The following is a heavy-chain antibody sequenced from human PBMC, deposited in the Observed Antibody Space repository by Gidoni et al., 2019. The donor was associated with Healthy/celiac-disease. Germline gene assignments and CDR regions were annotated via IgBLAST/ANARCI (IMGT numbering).Heavy chain of an antibody. CDR2: ISGSGGST. D-gene: IGHD3-22*01. CDR3: AKDQKGWDSSGPDAFDI. V-gene: IGHV3-23*04. CDR1: GFTFSSYA. J-gene: IGHJ3*02. Sequence: EVQLVESGGGLVQPGGSLRLSCAASGFTFSSYAMSWVRQAPGKGLEWVSAISGSGGSTYYADSVKGRFTISRDNSKNTLYLQMNSLRAEDMAVYYCAKDQKGWDSSGPDAFDIWGQGTMVTVSS.